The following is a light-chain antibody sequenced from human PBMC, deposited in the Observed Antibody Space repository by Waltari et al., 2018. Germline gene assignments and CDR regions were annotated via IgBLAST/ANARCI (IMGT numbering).Light chain of an antibody. CDR2: KVS. Sequence: DVVMTQSPLSLPVTLGQPATISCRSSQSLVHCDGNTYLSWFQQRPGQSPRRLIYKVSNRDSGVPDRFSGSGSGTGFTLKISRVEAEDVGVYYCMQGTDWPRWTFGQGTKVEIK. J-gene: IGKJ1*01. CDR3: MQGTDWPRWT. CDR1: QSLVHCDGNTY. V-gene: IGKV2-30*02.